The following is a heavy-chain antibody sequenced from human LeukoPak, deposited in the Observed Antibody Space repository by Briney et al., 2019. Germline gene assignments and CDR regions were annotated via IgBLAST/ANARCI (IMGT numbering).Heavy chain of an antibody. J-gene: IGHJ4*02. D-gene: IGHD3-22*01. CDR2: INPNSGNT. Sequence: GASVKVSCKASGYTFTSVDINWVRQATGQGLEWMGWINPNSGNTGYAQKFQGRVTITADKSTSTAYMEPSSLRSEDTAVYYCARFATDGPFSRLFGYFDYWGQGTLVTVSS. V-gene: IGHV1-8*01. CDR3: ARFATDGPFSRLFGYFDY. CDR1: GYTFTSVD.